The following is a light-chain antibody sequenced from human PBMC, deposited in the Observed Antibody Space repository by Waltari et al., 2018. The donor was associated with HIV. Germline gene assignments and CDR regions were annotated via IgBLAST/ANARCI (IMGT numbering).Light chain of an antibody. J-gene: IGLJ3*02. V-gene: IGLV1-47*01. CDR3: ATWDDSLIWV. Sequence: QPVLTQPPSASGTPGHGVTISCSGSNSNIGTNSVYWYQHLPGMAPKLLNYRNNRRPAGLPDRFSGSRSGTSASLAISGLRSEDEADYYCATWDDSLIWVFGGGTKLTVL. CDR2: RNN. CDR1: NSNIGTNS.